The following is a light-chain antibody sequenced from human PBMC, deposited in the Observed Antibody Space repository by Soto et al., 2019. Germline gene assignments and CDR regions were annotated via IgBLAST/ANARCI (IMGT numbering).Light chain of an antibody. V-gene: IGLV2-14*01. CDR1: SSDVGGYNY. Sequence: HSALTQPASVSGSPGQSITISCTGTSSDVGGYNYVSWYQQHPGKAPKLMIYDVSDRPSGVSDRFSGSKSDNTASLTISGLQAEDEADYYCNSYTTSGTWVFGGGTKLTVL. CDR3: NSYTTSGTWV. J-gene: IGLJ3*02. CDR2: DVS.